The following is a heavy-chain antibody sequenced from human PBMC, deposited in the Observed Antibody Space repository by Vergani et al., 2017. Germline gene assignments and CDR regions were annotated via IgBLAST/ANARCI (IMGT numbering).Heavy chain of an antibody. CDR3: AELDGDDGYCPC. CDR1: GFRFGEHG. Sequence: EVQLLESGGGSVQPGESLRLSCVASGFRFGEHGMNWVRQAPGKGLEWVSGISGHDHRTLYADSVKGRFIISRDDSKNPLYLQMSSLRVEDTAIYYCAELDGDDGYCPCWGERTLVTVSS. J-gene: IGHJ4*02. V-gene: IGHV3-23*01. CDR2: ISGHDHRT. D-gene: IGHD5-18*01.